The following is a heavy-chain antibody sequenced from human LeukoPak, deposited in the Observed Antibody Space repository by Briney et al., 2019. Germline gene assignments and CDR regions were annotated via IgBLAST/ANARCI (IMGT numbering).Heavy chain of an antibody. CDR1: GFTFDDYA. Sequence: GGSLRLSCAASGFTFDDYAMHWVRQAPGKGLEWVSGISWNSGSIGYADSVKGRFTISRDNAKNSLYLQMNSLRAEDTALYYCAKADIAAAGALTTIDYWGQGTLVTVSS. CDR2: ISWNSGSI. CDR3: AKADIAAAGALTTIDY. D-gene: IGHD6-13*01. J-gene: IGHJ4*02. V-gene: IGHV3-9*01.